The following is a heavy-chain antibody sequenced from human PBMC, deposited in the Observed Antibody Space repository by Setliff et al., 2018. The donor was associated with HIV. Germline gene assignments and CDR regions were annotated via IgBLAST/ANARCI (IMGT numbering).Heavy chain of an antibody. V-gene: IGHV3-74*01. J-gene: IGHJ4*02. D-gene: IGHD5-12*01. Sequence: LRLSCAASGFAFSSYAMHWVRQAPGKGLVWVSRIGPDGGDTNYADFVKGRFTISRDNAKNTLYLQMNSLRTEDTAVYYCAANIMGLNPVDYWGQGTLVTVSS. CDR1: GFAFSSYA. CDR2: IGPDGGDT. CDR3: AANIMGLNPVDY.